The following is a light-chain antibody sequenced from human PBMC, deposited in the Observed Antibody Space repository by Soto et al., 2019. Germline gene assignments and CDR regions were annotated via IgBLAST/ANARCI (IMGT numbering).Light chain of an antibody. Sequence: ELVLTQSPGTLSLSPGERATLSCSATQSVSSSYLAWYQKKPGQAPRLLIYGASSRATGIPDRFSVSGSGTVLTLTTSILEPEGFGGDYCEKYGSLTTFVQWTKVEI. CDR2: GAS. CDR1: QSVSSSY. V-gene: IGKV3-20*01. CDR3: EKYGSLTT. J-gene: IGKJ1*01.